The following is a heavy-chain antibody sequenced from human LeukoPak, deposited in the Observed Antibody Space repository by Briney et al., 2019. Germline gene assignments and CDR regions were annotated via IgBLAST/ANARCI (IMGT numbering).Heavy chain of an antibody. Sequence: PGGSLRLSCEASGFTFSSYEMNWVRQAPGKGLEGVSYISDRGSTIFYADSVKGRFTISRDNAKNTLYLQMNSLRAEDTAVYYCARDLGDIVVVPAAMALNHGMDVWGQGTTVTVSS. D-gene: IGHD2-2*01. CDR1: GFTFSSYE. CDR3: ARDLGDIVVVPAAMALNHGMDV. V-gene: IGHV3-48*03. CDR2: ISDRGSTI. J-gene: IGHJ6*02.